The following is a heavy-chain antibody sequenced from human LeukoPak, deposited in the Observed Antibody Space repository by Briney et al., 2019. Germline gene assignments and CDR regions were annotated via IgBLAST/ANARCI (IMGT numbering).Heavy chain of an antibody. V-gene: IGHV1-8*03. Sequence: GASVKVSCKASGYTFTSYDINWVRQATGQGLEWMGWMNPNSGNTGYAQKFQGRVTITRNTSISTAYMELSSLRSEDTAVYYCARAGLGYCSSTSCHGPFDYWGQGTLVTVSS. CDR2: MNPNSGNT. CDR1: GYTFTSYD. D-gene: IGHD2-2*01. CDR3: ARAGLGYCSSTSCHGPFDY. J-gene: IGHJ4*02.